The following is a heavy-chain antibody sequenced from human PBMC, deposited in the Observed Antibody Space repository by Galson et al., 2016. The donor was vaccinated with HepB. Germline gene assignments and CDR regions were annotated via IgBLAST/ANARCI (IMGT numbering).Heavy chain of an antibody. Sequence: SLRLSCAASGFTFDDYGMHWVRLVPGKGLEWVSHISWNGDTITYADSVKGRFTISRDNGKNFLYLEMNSLRPEDTALYYCAGSCSSTRCNVYRYFYAMGVWSQGTTVTVSS. CDR2: ISWNGDTI. J-gene: IGHJ6*02. CDR3: AGSCSSTRCNVYRYFYAMGV. CDR1: GFTFDDYG. D-gene: IGHD2-15*01. V-gene: IGHV3-9*01.